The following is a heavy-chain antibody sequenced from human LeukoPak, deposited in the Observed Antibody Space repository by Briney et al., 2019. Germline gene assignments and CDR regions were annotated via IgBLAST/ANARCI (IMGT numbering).Heavy chain of an antibody. CDR1: GGSISSSSYY. CDR3: ARHFPYVLRYFDWLPPRYYYMDV. CDR2: IYYSGST. J-gene: IGHJ6*03. Sequence: SETLSLTCTVSGGSISSSSYYWGWIRQPPGKGLEWIGSIYYSGSTYYNPSLKSRVTISVDTSKNQFSLKLSSVTAADTAVYYCARHFPYVLRYFDWLPPRYYYMDVWGKGTTVTISS. V-gene: IGHV4-39*01. D-gene: IGHD3-9*01.